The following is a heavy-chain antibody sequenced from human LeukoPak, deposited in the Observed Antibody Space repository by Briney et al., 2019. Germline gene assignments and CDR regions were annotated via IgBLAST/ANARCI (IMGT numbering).Heavy chain of an antibody. D-gene: IGHD4-17*01. J-gene: IGHJ5*02. CDR1: GGTFSSYA. CDR2: IIPIFGTA. V-gene: IGHV1-69*13. CDR3: ARSTVTTTEPSFNWFDP. Sequence: SVKVSCKASGGTFSSYAISWVRQAPGQGLEWMGGIIPIFGTANYAQKFQGRVTITADESTSTAYMELSSLRSEDTAVYYCARSTVTTTEPSFNWFDPWGQGTLVTVSS.